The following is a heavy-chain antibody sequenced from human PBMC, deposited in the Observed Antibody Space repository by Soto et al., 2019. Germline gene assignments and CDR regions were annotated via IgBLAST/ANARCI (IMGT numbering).Heavy chain of an antibody. CDR2: ISYDGSLQ. CDR3: VSDRGYGHASVPYS. Sequence: QAQLVESGGGVVQPGRSLRLSCAASGFAFSSYGMHWVRQAPGTGLEWVAVISYDGSLQHYADSVKGRFTISRDNSKNMVPLQMSSLRAEDTAVHDCVSDRGYGHASVPYSWGQGTLVSVSS. CDR1: GFAFSSYG. V-gene: IGHV3-30*03. D-gene: IGHD5-18*01. J-gene: IGHJ4*02.